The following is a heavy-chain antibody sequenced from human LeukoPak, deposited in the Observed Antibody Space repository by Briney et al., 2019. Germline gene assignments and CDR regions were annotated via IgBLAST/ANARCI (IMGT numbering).Heavy chain of an antibody. D-gene: IGHD1-26*01. CDR3: ARVIVGATPAFDI. CDR2: IYYSGST. Sequence: SETLSLTCTVSGGSICSYYWSWLRQPPGKGLEWIGYIYYSGSTNYNPSLKSRASISVDTSKNQFSLRLSSVTAADTAVYYCARVIVGATPAFDIWGQGTMVTVSS. V-gene: IGHV4-59*01. CDR1: GGSICSYY. J-gene: IGHJ3*02.